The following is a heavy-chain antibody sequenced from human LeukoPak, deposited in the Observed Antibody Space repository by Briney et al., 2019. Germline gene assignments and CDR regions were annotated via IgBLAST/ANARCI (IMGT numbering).Heavy chain of an antibody. CDR1: GGSISSYY. J-gene: IGHJ4*02. CDR2: IYYSGST. D-gene: IGHD2-21*01. V-gene: IGHV4-59*08. CDR3: ARHDWAGGSFDY. Sequence: SETLSLTCTVSGGSISSYYWSWIRQPPGKGLEWIGYIYYSGSTNYNPSLKSRVTISVDTSKNQFSLKLSSVTAADTAVYYCARHDWAGGSFDYWGQGTLVTVSS.